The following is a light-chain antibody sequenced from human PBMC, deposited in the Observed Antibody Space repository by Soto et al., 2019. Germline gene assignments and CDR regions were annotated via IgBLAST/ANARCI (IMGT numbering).Light chain of an antibody. V-gene: IGLV4-60*02. CDR3: ETWDSDTRV. J-gene: IGLJ3*02. CDR1: SGHRSYI. Sequence: QLVLTQSSSVSASLGSSVKLTCTLSSGHRSYIIAWHQQQPGKAPRYLMKLDDSGSYNKGSGVPDRLSGSSSGADRYLTISNLQFEDEADYYCETWDSDTRVFGGGTKVTVL. CDR2: LDDSGSY.